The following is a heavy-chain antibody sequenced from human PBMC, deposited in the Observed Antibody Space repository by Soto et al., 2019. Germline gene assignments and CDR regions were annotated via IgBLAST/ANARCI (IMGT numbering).Heavy chain of an antibody. CDR1: GFSLSTSGVG. J-gene: IGHJ4*02. D-gene: IGHD2-15*01. Sequence: QITLKESGPTLVKPTQTLTLTCTFSGFSLSTSGVGVGWIRQPPGKALEWLALIYWDDDKRYSPSLKSRLTNTKDTSKNQVVLTMTNMDPVDTATYYCAHSPYCSGGSCYLADYYFDYWGQGTLVTVSS. CDR2: IYWDDDK. CDR3: AHSPYCSGGSCYLADYYFDY. V-gene: IGHV2-5*02.